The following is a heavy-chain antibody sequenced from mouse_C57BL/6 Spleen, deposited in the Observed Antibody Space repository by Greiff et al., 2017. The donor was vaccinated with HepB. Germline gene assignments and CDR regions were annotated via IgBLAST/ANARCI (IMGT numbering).Heavy chain of an antibody. J-gene: IGHJ4*01. Sequence: QVQLQQPGAELVKPGASVKLSCKASGYTFTSYWMQWVKQRPGQGLEWIGEIDPSDSYTNYNQKFKGKATLTVDTSSGTAYMQLSSLTSEDSAVYYCARSMDYWGQGTSVTVSS. CDR3: ARSMDY. CDR1: GYTFTSYW. V-gene: IGHV1-50*01. CDR2: IDPSDSYT.